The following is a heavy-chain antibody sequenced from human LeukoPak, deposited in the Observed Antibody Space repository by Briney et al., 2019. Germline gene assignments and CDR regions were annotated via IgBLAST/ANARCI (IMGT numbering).Heavy chain of an antibody. CDR3: ASAYTYYDFWTTYP. CDR1: GYTFTGYY. CDR2: INPNSGDT. D-gene: IGHD3-3*01. Sequence: AASVKVSCKASGYTFTGYYMHWVRQAPGQGLVWMGWINPNSGDTNYAQKFQGRVTMTRDTSIGTAYMELSRLRSDDTAVYYCASAYTYYDFWTTYPWGQGTLVTVSS. J-gene: IGHJ4*02. V-gene: IGHV1-2*02.